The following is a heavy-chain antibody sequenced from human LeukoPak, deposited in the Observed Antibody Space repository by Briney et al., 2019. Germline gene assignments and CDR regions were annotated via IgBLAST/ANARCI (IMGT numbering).Heavy chain of an antibody. CDR2: INPNSGGT. CDR3: ARDRELESAVFDY. J-gene: IGHJ4*02. CDR1: GYTFTGYY. V-gene: IGHV1-2*02. D-gene: IGHD3-10*01. Sequence: ASVKVSCKASGYTFTGYYMHWVRQAPGQGLEWMGWINPNSGGTNYAQKFQGRVTMTRDTSISTAYMELSRLTSDDTAVYYCARDRELESAVFDYCGQRTLVTVSS.